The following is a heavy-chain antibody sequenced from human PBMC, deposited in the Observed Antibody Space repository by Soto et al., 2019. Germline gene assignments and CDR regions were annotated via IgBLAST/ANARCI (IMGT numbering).Heavy chain of an antibody. CDR2: IIPIFGTA. CDR3: AREYCSSTSCKSNWFDP. J-gene: IGHJ5*02. CDR1: GGTFSSYA. D-gene: IGHD2-2*01. Sequence: ASVKVSCKASGGTFSSYAISWVRQAPGQGLEWMGGIIPIFGTANYAQKFQGRVTITADKSTSTAYMELSSLRSEDTAVYYCAREYCSSTSCKSNWFDPWGQGTLVTVSS. V-gene: IGHV1-69*06.